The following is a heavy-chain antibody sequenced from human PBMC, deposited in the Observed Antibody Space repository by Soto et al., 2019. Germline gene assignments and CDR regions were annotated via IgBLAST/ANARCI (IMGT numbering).Heavy chain of an antibody. V-gene: IGHV1-18*01. CDR2: ITAYKGKT. D-gene: IGHD3-10*01. CDR3: ASTYYYGSGSYKRRENWFDP. CDR1: GYTFTSYG. Sequence: ASAKVSCKASGYTFTSYGIIWVRQAPGQGLEWMGWITAYKGKTNYARKFQGRVTMTTDTSTDTAYMELSSLRSEDTAVYYCASTYYYGSGSYKRRENWFDPWGQGTLVTVSS. J-gene: IGHJ5*02.